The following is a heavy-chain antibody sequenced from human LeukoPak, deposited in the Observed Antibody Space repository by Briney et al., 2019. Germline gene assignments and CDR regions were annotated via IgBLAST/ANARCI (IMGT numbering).Heavy chain of an antibody. CDR2: ISGSGGST. V-gene: IGHV3-23*01. J-gene: IGHJ4*02. CDR1: GFTFSSYA. Sequence: PGGSLRLSCAASGFTFSSYAMSWVRQAPGKGLEWVSTISGSGGSTYYADSVKGRFTTSRDNSKNTLYLQMNSLRAEDTAIYYCAKGSAAIVVVPAAYDYWGQGTLVTVSS. D-gene: IGHD2-2*01. CDR3: AKGSAAIVVVPAAYDY.